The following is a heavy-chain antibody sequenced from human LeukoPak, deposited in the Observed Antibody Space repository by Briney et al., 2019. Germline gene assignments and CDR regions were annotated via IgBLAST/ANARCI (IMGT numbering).Heavy chain of an antibody. CDR1: GYTFTTYC. Sequence: ALVRVSCKASGYTFTTYCINSVRQSPGQGLECRGVIKPSGGSTSYAQKLPGRVTMTRDLSTSTIYMELSSLILEETTVRFCARDEQAAARTSGVDYWGQGTLVTVSS. D-gene: IGHD6-13*01. J-gene: IGHJ4*02. V-gene: IGHV1-46*04. CDR2: IKPSGGST. CDR3: ARDEQAAARTSGVDY.